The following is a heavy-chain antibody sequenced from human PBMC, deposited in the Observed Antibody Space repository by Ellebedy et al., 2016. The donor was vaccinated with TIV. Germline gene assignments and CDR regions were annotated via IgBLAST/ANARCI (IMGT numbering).Heavy chain of an antibody. J-gene: IGHJ3*02. Sequence: GESLKISCAASGFMFRSYDMHWVRQAPGKGLEWISYIISSGGTMFYADSVQCRFTISRDNAKNSLYLQLNSLRAEDTAVYFCARPLYRAFDIWGQGTTVTVSS. V-gene: IGHV3-48*03. D-gene: IGHD2/OR15-2a*01. CDR2: IISSGGTM. CDR1: GFMFRSYD. CDR3: ARPLYRAFDI.